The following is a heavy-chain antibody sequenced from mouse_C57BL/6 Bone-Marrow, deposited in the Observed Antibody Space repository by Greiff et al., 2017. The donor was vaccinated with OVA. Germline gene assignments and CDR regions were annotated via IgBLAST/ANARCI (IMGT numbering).Heavy chain of an antibody. V-gene: IGHV1-52*01. CDR2: IDPSDSET. CDR1: GYTFTSYW. CDR3: ARAVYDNVNSARGY. J-gene: IGHJ4*01. D-gene: IGHD2-10*02. Sequence: VQLQQPGAELVRPGSSVKLSCKASGYTFTSYWMHWVKQRPIQGLEWIGNIDPSDSETPYNQKFKDKATLTVDKSSSTAYMQLSSLTSEDSAVNNCARAVYDNVNSARGYWGQGTSVTVSS.